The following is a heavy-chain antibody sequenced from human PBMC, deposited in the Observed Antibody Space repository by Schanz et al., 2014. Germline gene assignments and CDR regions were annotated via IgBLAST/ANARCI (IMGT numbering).Heavy chain of an antibody. J-gene: IGHJ6*02. CDR2: IWYDGSNK. D-gene: IGHD6-6*01. CDR1: GFTFSKYG. CDR3: SLPRGGTSSEGLDQYYGISV. Sequence: QVQLVESGGGVVQPGRSLRLSCAASGFTFSKYGMHWVRQAPGKGLEWVAVIWYDGSNKDYADSVKGRFTISRDNSKNMLYLLLNSLRGEDTAVYFSSLPRGGTSSEGLDQYYGISVWGQGTTVTVSS. V-gene: IGHV3-33*01.